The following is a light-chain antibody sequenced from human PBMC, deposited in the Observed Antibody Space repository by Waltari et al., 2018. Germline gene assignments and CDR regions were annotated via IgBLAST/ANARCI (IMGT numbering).Light chain of an antibody. CDR1: SSDVGTYNY. CDR2: DVT. CDR3: SSYTTSTTWV. V-gene: IGLV2-14*03. Sequence: QSALTQPASVSASPGQSITISCTGTSSDVGTYNYVSWYQQYPGKAPKVLIYDVTKRPSGVSDRFSGSRSDNTASLTISGLQAEDEADYYCSSYTTSTTWVFGGGTKLTVL. J-gene: IGLJ3*02.